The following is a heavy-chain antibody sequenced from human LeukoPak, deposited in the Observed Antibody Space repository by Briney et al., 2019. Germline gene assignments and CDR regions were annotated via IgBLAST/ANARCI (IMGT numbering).Heavy chain of an antibody. Sequence: SQTLSLTCTVSGGSISSGDYYWSWIRQPPGKGLEWIGYIYYSGSTYYNPSLKSRVTISVDTSKNQFSLKLSSVTAAGTAVYYCASGGYYDSSGYYYVAPAYWGQGTLVTVSS. D-gene: IGHD3-22*01. CDR1: GGSISSGDYY. CDR3: ASGGYYDSSGYYYVAPAY. J-gene: IGHJ4*02. CDR2: IYYSGST. V-gene: IGHV4-30-4*01.